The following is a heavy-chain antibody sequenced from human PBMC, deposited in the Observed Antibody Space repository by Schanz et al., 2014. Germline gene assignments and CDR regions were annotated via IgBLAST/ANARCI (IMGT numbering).Heavy chain of an antibody. J-gene: IGHJ4*02. CDR3: ARGGSGSHYRLDY. D-gene: IGHD1-26*01. CDR1: GFTLSNYA. V-gene: IGHV3-48*01. CDR2: ISGSSRTI. Sequence: EVQLLESGGGLAKPGGSLRLSCAASGFTLSNYAMSWVRQAPGKGLEWVSYISGSSRTIYYADSMKGRFTVSRDNAENALYLQMNSLRAEDTGLYFCARGGSGSHYRLDYWGQGTLVTVSS.